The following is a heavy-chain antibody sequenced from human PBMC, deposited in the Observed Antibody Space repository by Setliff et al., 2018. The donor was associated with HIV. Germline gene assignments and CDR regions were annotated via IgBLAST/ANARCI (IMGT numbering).Heavy chain of an antibody. CDR1: GFTFSNYA. D-gene: IGHD3-22*01. V-gene: IGHV3-23*01. CDR2: ITGIGGGK. CDR3: AKELAASGLGYFDS. J-gene: IGHJ4*02. Sequence: LRLSCVASGFTFSNYAMSWVRQAPGKGLEWVSGITGIGGGKYYADSVKGRFTISRDNSKNTVYLQMNSLRAEDTAEYYCAKELAASGLGYFDSWGRGILVTVSS.